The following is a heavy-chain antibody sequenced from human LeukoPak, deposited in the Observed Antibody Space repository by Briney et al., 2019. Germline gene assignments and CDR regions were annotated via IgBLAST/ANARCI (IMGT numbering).Heavy chain of an antibody. CDR3: ARVSSSSWYYYYYMDV. CDR2: TRNKANSYTT. CDR1: GFTFSDHY. J-gene: IGHJ6*03. Sequence: GGSLRVSCAASGFTFSDHYMDWVRQAPGKGLEWVGRTRNKANSYTTEYAASVKGRFTISRDDSKNSLYLQMNSLKTEDTAVYYCARVSSSSWYYYYYMDVWGKGTTVSVSS. V-gene: IGHV3-72*01. D-gene: IGHD6-13*01.